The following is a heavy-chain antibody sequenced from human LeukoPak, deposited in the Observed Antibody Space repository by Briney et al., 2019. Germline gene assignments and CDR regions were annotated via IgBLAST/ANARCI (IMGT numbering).Heavy chain of an antibody. V-gene: IGHV4-59*01. Sequence: PETLSLTCTVSGGSISSYYWSWIRQPPGKGLEWIGYIYYSGSTNYNPSLKSRVTISVDTSKNQFSLKLSSVTAADTAVYYCARAAAAGNYYYYYMDVWGKGTTVTVSS. CDR3: ARAAAAGNYYYYYMDV. J-gene: IGHJ6*03. CDR2: IYYSGST. D-gene: IGHD6-13*01. CDR1: GGSISSYY.